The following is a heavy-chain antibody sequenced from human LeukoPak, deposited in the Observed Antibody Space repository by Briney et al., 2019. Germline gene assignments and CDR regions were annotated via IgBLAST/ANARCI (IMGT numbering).Heavy chain of an antibody. CDR1: GYTFTGYY. Sequence: GSVKVSCKASGYTFTGYYMHWVRQAPGQGLELMGWINPNSGGTNYAQKFQGRVTMTRDTSISTAYMELSRLRSDDTAVYYCARDGTCGSTSCYALDYWGQGTLLTVSS. CDR2: INPNSGGT. CDR3: ARDGTCGSTSCYALDY. J-gene: IGHJ4*02. V-gene: IGHV1-2*02. D-gene: IGHD2-2*01.